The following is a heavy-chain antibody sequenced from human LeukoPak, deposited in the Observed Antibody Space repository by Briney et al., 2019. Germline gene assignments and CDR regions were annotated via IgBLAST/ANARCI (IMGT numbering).Heavy chain of an antibody. CDR3: AKDQGPRDPFFLPDY. V-gene: IGHV3-30*02. D-gene: IGHD2/OR15-2a*01. J-gene: IGHJ4*02. CDR1: GFTFSSYG. CDR2: IRYDGSNK. Sequence: PGGSLRLSCAASGFTFSSYGMHWVRQAPGKGLEWVAFIRYDGSNKYYADSVKGRFTIPRDNSKNTLYLQMNSLRAEDTAVYYCAKDQGPRDPFFLPDYWGQGTLVTVSS.